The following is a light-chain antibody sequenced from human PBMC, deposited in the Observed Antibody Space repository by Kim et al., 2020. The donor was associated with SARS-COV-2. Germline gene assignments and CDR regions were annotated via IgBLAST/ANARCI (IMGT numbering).Light chain of an antibody. CDR2: CKN. CDR1: SLRSYY. V-gene: IGLV3-19*01. CDR3: STRDSTTNQLI. J-gene: IGLJ2*01. Sequence: ALGQTVRSTCQGDSLRSYYACWYQQKPGQAPVVVIFCKNDRLSGIPDRISGSCSGSTASLTITGAQAEDEADYYCSTRDSTTNQLIFGGGTQLTVL.